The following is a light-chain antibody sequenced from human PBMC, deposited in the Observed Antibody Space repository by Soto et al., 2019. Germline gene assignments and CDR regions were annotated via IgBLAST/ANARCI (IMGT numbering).Light chain of an antibody. Sequence: DIRMTRSPSAMSASVGDRVTITCRASQDISNYLAWFQQKPGQVPKRLIYVASSLQSGVPSRFSGSGAGKEFTPTTSSLQPEDYATYYCAQHRRYPWTFGQGTKVEIX. V-gene: IGKV1-17*03. CDR3: AQHRRYPWT. CDR1: QDISNY. J-gene: IGKJ1*01. CDR2: VAS.